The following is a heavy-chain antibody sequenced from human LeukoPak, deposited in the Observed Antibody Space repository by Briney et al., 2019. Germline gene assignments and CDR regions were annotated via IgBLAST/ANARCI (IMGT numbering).Heavy chain of an antibody. CDR1: GFSLSNARMG. CDR3: ARIETLAYCGGDCYHYDAFDI. J-gene: IGHJ3*02. D-gene: IGHD2-21*01. Sequence: SDPVLVKPTETLTLTCTVSGFSLSNARMGVSWIRQPPGKALEWLAHIFSNDEKSYSTSLKSRLTISKDTSKSQVVLTMTNMDPVDTATYYCARIETLAYCGGDCYHYDAFDIWGQGTMVTVSS. V-gene: IGHV2-26*01. CDR2: IFSNDEK.